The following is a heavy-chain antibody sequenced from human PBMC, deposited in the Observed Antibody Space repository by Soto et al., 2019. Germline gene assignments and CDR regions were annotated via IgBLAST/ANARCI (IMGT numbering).Heavy chain of an antibody. CDR2: ISSSSSYI. J-gene: IGHJ4*02. CDR1: GFTFSSYS. V-gene: IGHV3-21*01. D-gene: IGHD6-6*01. Sequence: GGSLRLSCAASGFTFSSYSMNWVRQAPGKGLEWVSSISSSSSYIYYADSVKGRFTISRENAKNSLYLQMNSLRAEDTAVYYCARDLIAARDYWGQGTLVTVSS. CDR3: ARDLIAARDY.